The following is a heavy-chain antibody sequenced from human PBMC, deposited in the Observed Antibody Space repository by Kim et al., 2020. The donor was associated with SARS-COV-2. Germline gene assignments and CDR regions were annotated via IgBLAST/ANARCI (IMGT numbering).Heavy chain of an antibody. CDR2: VYSTGST. Sequence: KGPEWIGCVYSTGSTYYRPSLKSRVTISLDTSKNQFALKLNSMTAADTAMYYCAREIGVALAGMGWFEPWGQGTLVTVSS. CDR3: AREIGVALAGMGWFEP. D-gene: IGHD6-19*01. J-gene: IGHJ5*02. V-gene: IGHV4-31*02.